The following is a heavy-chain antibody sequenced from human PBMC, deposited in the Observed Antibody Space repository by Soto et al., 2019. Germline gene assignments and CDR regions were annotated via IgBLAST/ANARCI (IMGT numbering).Heavy chain of an antibody. J-gene: IGHJ5*02. CDR1: GFTFSSYA. V-gene: IGHV3-23*01. D-gene: IGHD2-15*01. CDR3: AKLVEYCSGGSCRHNWFDP. Sequence: GGSLRLSCAASGFTFSSYAMSWVRQAPGKGLEWVSAISGSGGSTYYADSVKGRFTISRDNSKNTLYLQMNSLRAEDTAVYYCAKLVEYCSGGSCRHNWFDPWGQGTLVTVSS. CDR2: ISGSGGST.